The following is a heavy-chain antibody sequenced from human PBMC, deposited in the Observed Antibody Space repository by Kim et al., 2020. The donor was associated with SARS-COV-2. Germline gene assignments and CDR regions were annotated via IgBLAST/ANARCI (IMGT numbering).Heavy chain of an antibody. D-gene: IGHD2-21*02. J-gene: IGHJ4*02. CDR3: TREAPTYCGGDCHFDY. V-gene: IGHV3-49*03. Sequence: GGSLRLSCTASGFTFGDYAMSWLRQAPGKGLEWVGFIRSKAYGGTTEYAASVKGRFTISRDDSKSIAYLQMNSLKTEDTAVYYCTREAPTYCGGDCHFDYGGQGTLVTVSS. CDR2: IRSKAYGGTT. CDR1: GFTFGDYA.